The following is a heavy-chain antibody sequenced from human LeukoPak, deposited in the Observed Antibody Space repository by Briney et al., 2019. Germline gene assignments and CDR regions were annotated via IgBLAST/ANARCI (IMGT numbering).Heavy chain of an antibody. Sequence: PGGSLRPSCAASGFTFSSYAMHWVRQAPGKGLEWVAVISYDGSNKYYADSVKGRFTISRDNSKNTPYLQMNSLRAEDTAVYYCARTKGGYEMATRFDPWGQGNLVLVSS. CDR1: GFTFSSYA. J-gene: IGHJ5*02. D-gene: IGHD5-24*01. CDR3: ARTKGGYEMATRFDP. CDR2: ISYDGSNK. V-gene: IGHV3-30*04.